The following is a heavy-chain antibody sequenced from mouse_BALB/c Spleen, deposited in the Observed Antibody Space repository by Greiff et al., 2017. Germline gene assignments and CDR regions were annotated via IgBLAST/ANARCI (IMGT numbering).Heavy chain of an antibody. CDR2: IYPGDGDT. V-gene: IGHV1-87*01. D-gene: IGHD1-2*01. J-gene: IGHJ2*01. CDR1: GYTFTSYW. CDR3: ARCTTATGFDY. Sequence: VQLQQSGAELARPGASVKLSCKASGYTFTSYWMQWVKQRPGQGLEWIGAIYPGDGDTRYTQKFKGKATLTADKSSSTAYMQLSSLASEDSAVYYCARCTTATGFDYWGQGTTLTVSS.